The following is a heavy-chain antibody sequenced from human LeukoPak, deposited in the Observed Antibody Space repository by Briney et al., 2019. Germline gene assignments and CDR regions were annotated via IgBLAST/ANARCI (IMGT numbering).Heavy chain of an antibody. V-gene: IGHV3-21*01. D-gene: IGHD6-13*01. J-gene: IGHJ5*02. CDR1: GFTFSSYS. Sequence: PGGSLRLSCASSGFTFSSYSMNWVRQAPGKGLEWVSPISSSSSYIYYADSVKGRFTISRDNAKNSLYLQMNSLRAEDTAVYYCVRCQSIAAAGTPNWFDPWGQGTLVTVSS. CDR3: VRCQSIAAAGTPNWFDP. CDR2: ISSSSSYI.